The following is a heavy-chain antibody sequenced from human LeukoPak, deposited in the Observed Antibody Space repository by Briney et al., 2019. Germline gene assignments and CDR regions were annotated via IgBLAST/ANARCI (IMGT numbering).Heavy chain of an antibody. CDR1: GGTFSSYA. CDR2: IIPIFGTA. CDR3: ARGGRMNYYDPTDAFDI. D-gene: IGHD3-22*01. Sequence: GASVKVSCKASGGTFSSYAISWVRQAPGQGLEWMGGIIPIFGTANYAQKFQGRVTITADESTSTAYMELSSLRSEDTAVFSCARGGRMNYYDPTDAFDIWGQGTMVTVSS. V-gene: IGHV1-69*13. J-gene: IGHJ3*02.